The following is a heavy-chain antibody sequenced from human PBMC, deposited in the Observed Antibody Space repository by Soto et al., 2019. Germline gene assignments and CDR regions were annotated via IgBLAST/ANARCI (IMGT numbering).Heavy chain of an antibody. J-gene: IGHJ6*03. CDR1: GDSVSSNSAA. D-gene: IGHD3-3*01. V-gene: IGHV6-1*01. Sequence: SQTLSLTCAISGDSVSSNSAAWNWIRQSPSRGLEWLGRAYYRSQWYYDSAVSVRSRITVIPDTSKNQFSLKLSSVTAADTAVYYCATRAADYDFWSGYYSYYYMDVWGKGTTVTVSS. CDR2: AYYRSQWYY. CDR3: ATRAADYDFWSGYYSYYYMDV.